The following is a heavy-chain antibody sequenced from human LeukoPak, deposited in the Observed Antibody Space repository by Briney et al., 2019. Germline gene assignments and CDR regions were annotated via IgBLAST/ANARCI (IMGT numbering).Heavy chain of an antibody. CDR2: ISSSSSYI. Sequence: GGSLRLSCAASGFTFSSYSMNWVRQAPGKGLEWVSSISSSSSYIYYADSVKGRFTISRDNAKNSLYLQMNSLRAEDTAVYYCARGVEDYYYYYYMDVWGKGTTVTVSS. J-gene: IGHJ6*03. CDR3: ARGVEDYYYYYYMDV. D-gene: IGHD2-15*01. CDR1: GFTFSSYS. V-gene: IGHV3-21*01.